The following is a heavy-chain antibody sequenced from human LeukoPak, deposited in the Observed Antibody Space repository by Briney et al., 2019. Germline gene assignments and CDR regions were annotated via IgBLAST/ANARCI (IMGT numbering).Heavy chain of an antibody. CDR3: ATYRYYYDSSGLVS. V-gene: IGHV1-24*01. CDR1: GYTLTELS. CDR2: FDPEDGET. Sequence: ASVKVSCKVSGYTLTELSMHWVRQAPGKGLEWMGGFDPEDGETIYAQKFQGRVTMTEDTSTDTAYMELSSPRSEDTAVYYCATYRYYYDSSGLVSWGQGTLVTVSS. J-gene: IGHJ4*02. D-gene: IGHD3-22*01.